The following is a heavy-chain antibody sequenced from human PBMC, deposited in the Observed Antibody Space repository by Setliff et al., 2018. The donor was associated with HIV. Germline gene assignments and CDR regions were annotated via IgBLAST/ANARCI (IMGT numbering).Heavy chain of an antibody. V-gene: IGHV4-38-2*01. Sequence: PSETLSRTCDVSGFSITDGFYWAWIRQSPGKGLEWIGSINHSGSTYCTPSLKSRVTMSVDTSKNHFSLKLSSVTAADTAMYFCARQPPLSVLQVWFDDYWGQGTLVTVSS. CDR2: INHSGST. J-gene: IGHJ4*02. CDR1: GFSITDGFY. D-gene: IGHD3-10*01. CDR3: ARQPPLSVLQVWFDDY.